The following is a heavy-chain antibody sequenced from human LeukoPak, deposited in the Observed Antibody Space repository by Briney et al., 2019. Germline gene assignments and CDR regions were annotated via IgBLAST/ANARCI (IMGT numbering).Heavy chain of an antibody. CDR1: GFTFTTFG. Sequence: GGSLRLSCAASGFTFTTFGMHWVRQAPGKGLEWVAVISSDGSNKYYADSVKGRFTISRDNSKNALYLQMNSLRADDTALYYCAKVDGWWRPNAFDLWGQGTMVTVSS. CDR2: ISSDGSNK. J-gene: IGHJ3*01. CDR3: AKVDGWWRPNAFDL. D-gene: IGHD2-15*01. V-gene: IGHV3-30*18.